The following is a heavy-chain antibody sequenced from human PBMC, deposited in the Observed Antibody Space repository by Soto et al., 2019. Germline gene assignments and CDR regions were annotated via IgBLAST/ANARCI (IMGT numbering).Heavy chain of an antibody. J-gene: IGHJ4*02. V-gene: IGHV3-23*01. CDR1: GFTFSSYA. Sequence: EVQLLESGGGLVQPGGSLRLSCAASGFTFSSYAMSWVRQAPGKGLEWVSAIIGSGGSTYYAESVTGRFTISRDNSKNTLYIQMNSLRAEDTAVYYCAKENGYSSSWFEFDYWGQGNLVTVSS. D-gene: IGHD6-13*01. CDR3: AKENGYSSSWFEFDY. CDR2: IIGSGGST.